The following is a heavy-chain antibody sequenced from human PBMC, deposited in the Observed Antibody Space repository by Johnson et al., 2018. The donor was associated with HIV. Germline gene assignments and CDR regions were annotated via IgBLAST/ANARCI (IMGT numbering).Heavy chain of an antibody. CDR3: ARDRSKLLYPFDAFDI. Sequence: EKLVESGGGLVQPGGSLRLSCAASGFTFSSYWMTWVRQAPGKGLEWVANIKQDGSEKYYVDSVKGRFTISRDNAKNSLYLQMNSLRAEDTAVFYCARDRSKLLYPFDAFDILGQGTMVTVSS. D-gene: IGHD2-21*02. V-gene: IGHV3-7*01. J-gene: IGHJ3*02. CDR2: IKQDGSEK. CDR1: GFTFSSYW.